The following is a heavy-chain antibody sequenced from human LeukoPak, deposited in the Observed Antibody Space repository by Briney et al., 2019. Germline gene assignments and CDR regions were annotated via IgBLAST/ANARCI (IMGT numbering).Heavy chain of an antibody. CDR3: ARALVVPAAVDY. Sequence: KPSETLSLTCTVSGGSISSGGYYWSWIRQHPGKGLEWIGYIYYSGSTYYNPSLKSRVTISVDTSKNQFSLKLGSVTAADTAVYYCARALVVPAAVDYWGQGTLVTVSS. V-gene: IGHV4-31*03. CDR2: IYYSGST. CDR1: GGSISSGGYY. J-gene: IGHJ4*02. D-gene: IGHD2-2*01.